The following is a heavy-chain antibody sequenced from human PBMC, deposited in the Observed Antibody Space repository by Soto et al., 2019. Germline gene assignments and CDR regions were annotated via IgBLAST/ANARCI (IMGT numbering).Heavy chain of an antibody. Sequence: SVKVSCKASVGTFSSYAISWVRQAPGQGLEWMGGIIPIFGTANYAQKFQGRVTITADESTSTAYMELSSLRSEDTAVYYCASHLSSIAAGRYDYWGQGTLVTVSS. J-gene: IGHJ4*02. D-gene: IGHD6-6*01. CDR1: VGTFSSYA. CDR3: ASHLSSIAAGRYDY. V-gene: IGHV1-69*13. CDR2: IIPIFGTA.